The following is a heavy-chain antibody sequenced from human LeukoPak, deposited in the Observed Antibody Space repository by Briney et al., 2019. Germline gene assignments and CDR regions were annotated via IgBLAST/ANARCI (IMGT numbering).Heavy chain of an antibody. V-gene: IGHV1-18*01. CDR2: ISAYNGIT. CDR3: ARDLVRWELLGDGAFDI. Sequence: ASVKVSCKASGYTFTSYGISWVRQAPGQGLEWMGWISAYNGITNYAQKIQGRVAMTTDTSTSTAYMELRSLRSDDTAVYYCARDLVRWELLGDGAFDIWGQGTMVTVSS. J-gene: IGHJ3*02. D-gene: IGHD1-26*01. CDR1: GYTFTSYG.